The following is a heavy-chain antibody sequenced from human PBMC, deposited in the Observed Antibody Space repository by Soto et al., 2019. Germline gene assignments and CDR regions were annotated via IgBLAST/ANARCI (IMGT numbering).Heavy chain of an antibody. CDR1: GGSIDGYN. CDR2: VYYNGGS. V-gene: IGHV4-59*08. J-gene: IGHJ6*02. Sequence: QVQLQESGPGLVKPSETLSLTCTVSGGSIDGYNCAWIRQPPGKALELVGYVYYNGGSSYNPSLKSRVTLSMDTSKSQFYLQLRSVTAADTAVYYCARQGIGNLHGLVAVWGRGTTVTVSS. CDR3: ARQGIGNLHGLVAV. D-gene: IGHD3-10*01.